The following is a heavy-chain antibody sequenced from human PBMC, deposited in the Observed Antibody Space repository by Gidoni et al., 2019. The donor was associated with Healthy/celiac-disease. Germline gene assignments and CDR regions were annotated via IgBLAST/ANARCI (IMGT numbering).Heavy chain of an antibody. D-gene: IGHD5-18*01. Sequence: QVQLVQSGAEVKKPGSSVKVSCKASGGPFSSYAISWVRQAPGQGREWMGGIIPIFGTADYAQKFQSRVTITADESTSTAYMELSSLRSEDTAVYYCAKAGYRYYPGWFDPWGQGTLVTVSS. J-gene: IGHJ5*02. CDR3: AKAGYRYYPGWFDP. CDR1: GGPFSSYA. CDR2: IIPIFGTA. V-gene: IGHV1-69*01.